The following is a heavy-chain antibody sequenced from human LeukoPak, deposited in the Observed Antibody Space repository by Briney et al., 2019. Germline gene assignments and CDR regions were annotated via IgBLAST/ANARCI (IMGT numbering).Heavy chain of an antibody. J-gene: IGHJ3*02. V-gene: IGHV3-21*01. CDR1: GFTFSSYS. CDR3: ARDWYDNSDAFDI. D-gene: IGHD3-9*01. Sequence: GGSLRLSCAASGFTFSSYSMNWIRQAPGKGLEWVSSISSSSSYIYYADSLKGRFTISRDNAKNSLYLQMNSLRAEDTAVYYCARDWYDNSDAFDIWGQGTMVTVSS. CDR2: ISSSSSYI.